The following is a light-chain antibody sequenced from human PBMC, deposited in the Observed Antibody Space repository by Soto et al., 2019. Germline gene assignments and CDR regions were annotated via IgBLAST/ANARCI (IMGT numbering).Light chain of an antibody. CDR3: GSYAGISTSV. CDR2: EGS. V-gene: IGLV2-23*01. Sequence: QSALTQPASVSGAPGQSITISCTGTSSGVGSYNLVSWYQQHPGKAPKLTIYEGSKRPSGVSNRFSCSKSGNTASLTSSGLQAEEEADYCCGSYAGISTSVVGGGTTVTVL. CDR1: SSGVGSYNL. J-gene: IGLJ2*01.